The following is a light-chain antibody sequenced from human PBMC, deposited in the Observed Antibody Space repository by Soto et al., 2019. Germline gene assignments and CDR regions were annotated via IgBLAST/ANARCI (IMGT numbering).Light chain of an antibody. Sequence: SYELTQPPSVSVSPGQTARITCSGDTLAKRHGYGYHQKPGQAPMLVIYKDSERPSGIPERFSGSSSGTTVTLTISGVQAEDEADYHCQSADNIGTHVIFGGGTKLTVL. CDR1: TLAKRH. CDR2: KDS. V-gene: IGLV3-25*03. J-gene: IGLJ2*01. CDR3: QSADNIGTHVI.